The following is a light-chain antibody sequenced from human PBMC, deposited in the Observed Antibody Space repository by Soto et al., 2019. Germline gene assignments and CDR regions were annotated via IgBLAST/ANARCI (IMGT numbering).Light chain of an antibody. J-gene: IGKJ5*01. CDR2: WAS. CDR1: QSLLYSSNKRNY. CDR3: QQYYGHPPT. V-gene: IGKV4-1*01. Sequence: DIVMTQSPDSLAVSLGETATINCKSSQSLLYSSNKRNYLGWYQHKAGQTPKLLISWASTRESGVPDRFSGTGSGTDFTLTISSLQTEAVADYYCQQYYGHPPTFGRGTRLEIK.